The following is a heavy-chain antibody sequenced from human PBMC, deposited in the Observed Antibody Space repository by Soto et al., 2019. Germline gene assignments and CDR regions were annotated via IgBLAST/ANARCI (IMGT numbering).Heavy chain of an antibody. CDR1: GFTFSSYG. CDR3: ARGGLVIDY. D-gene: IGHD3-9*01. V-gene: IGHV3-30*03. CDR2: ISYDGSNK. Sequence: QVQLVESGGGVVQPGRSLRLSCAASGFTFSSYGMHWVRQAPGKGLEWVAVISYDGSNKYYADSVKGRFTISRDNSKNTLSLQMNSLKAEDTAVYYCARGGLVIDYWGQGTLVTVSS. J-gene: IGHJ4*02.